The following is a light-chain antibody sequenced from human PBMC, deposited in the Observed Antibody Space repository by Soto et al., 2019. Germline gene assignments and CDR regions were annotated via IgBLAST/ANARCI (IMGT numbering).Light chain of an antibody. V-gene: IGLV2-14*03. CDR1: SSDVGGYNY. CDR2: DVS. J-gene: IGLJ3*02. Sequence: QSALTQPASVSGSPGQSIAISCTGTSSDVGGYNYVSWYQRHPGKTPKLIIYDVSNRPSGVSDRFSGSRSGNTASLTIYGLQAEDEADYYCSSYTTSNTVVFGGGTKLTVL. CDR3: SSYTTSNTVV.